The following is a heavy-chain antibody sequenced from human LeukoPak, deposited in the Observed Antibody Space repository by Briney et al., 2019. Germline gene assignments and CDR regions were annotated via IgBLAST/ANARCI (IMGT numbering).Heavy chain of an antibody. Sequence: GGSLRLSCAASGFTFSSDSMNWVRQAPGKGLEWVSSISSSSSYIYYADSVKGRFTISRDNAKDSLYLQMNSLRVEDTAVYFCARDSRGFSYGPNTDYWGQGTLVTVSS. CDR3: ARDSRGFSYGPNTDY. CDR1: GFTFSSDS. J-gene: IGHJ4*02. V-gene: IGHV3-21*01. CDR2: ISSSSSYI. D-gene: IGHD5-18*01.